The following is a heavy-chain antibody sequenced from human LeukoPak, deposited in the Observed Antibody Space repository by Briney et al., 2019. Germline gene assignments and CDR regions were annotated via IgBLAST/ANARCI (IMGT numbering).Heavy chain of an antibody. CDR2: ISTSSSYI. Sequence: GGSLRLSCAASGFTFSSYSMNWVRQAPGKGLEWVSSISTSSSYIYYADSLKGRFTIPRDNAKNSLYLQMNSLRAEDTAAYYCARSYCSSTTCGFDPWGQGTLVTVSS. CDR1: GFTFSSYS. D-gene: IGHD2-2*01. J-gene: IGHJ5*02. CDR3: ARSYCSSTTCGFDP. V-gene: IGHV3-21*01.